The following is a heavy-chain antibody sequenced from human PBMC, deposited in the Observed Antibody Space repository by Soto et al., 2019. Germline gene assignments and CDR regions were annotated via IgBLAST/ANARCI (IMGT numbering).Heavy chain of an antibody. V-gene: IGHV3-23*01. CDR2: ISGSAGST. CDR1: RFSFSRYA. J-gene: IGHJ3*02. Sequence: GGSLRLSCAASRFSFSRYAMSWVRQAPGKGLEWVSGISGSAGSTYYADSVKGRFTISRDNSKDTLYLEMHSLRAEDTAVYYCAKDCLSSSCYAITPDAFDSWGQRTMVTVSS. CDR3: AKDCLSSSCYAITPDAFDS. D-gene: IGHD2-2*01.